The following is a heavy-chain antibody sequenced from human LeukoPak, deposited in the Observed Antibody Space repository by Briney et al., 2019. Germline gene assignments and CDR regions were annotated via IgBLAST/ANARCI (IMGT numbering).Heavy chain of an antibody. J-gene: IGHJ5*02. CDR2: MNPQSGDT. D-gene: IGHD3-10*01. CDR3: ARVPRRGDQFDP. Sequence: ASVKVSCKASGYTFTSYGISWVRQATGQGLEWMGWMNPQSGDTDYAQKFQGRVTMTRSPSITTAYMELTSLTYEDTAVYYCARVPRRGDQFDPWGQGTLVTVSS. CDR1: GYTFTSYG. V-gene: IGHV1-8*02.